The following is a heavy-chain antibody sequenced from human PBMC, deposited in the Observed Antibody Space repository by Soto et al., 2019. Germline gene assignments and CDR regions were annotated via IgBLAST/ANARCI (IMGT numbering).Heavy chain of an antibody. CDR3: ARDTYSGYDFGL. CDR2: IPSRGRP. CDR1: GAAVTGGSYY. D-gene: IGHD5-12*01. Sequence: TSETLSLTCSVSGAAVTGGSYYLSWVRQPPGKGLELIGYIPSRGRPFYNPSLTSRGTISADTSKNQLSLQLTSVTAADTAVYYCARDTYSGYDFGLWGQGTLVTVSS. J-gene: IGHJ5*02. V-gene: IGHV4-30-4*01.